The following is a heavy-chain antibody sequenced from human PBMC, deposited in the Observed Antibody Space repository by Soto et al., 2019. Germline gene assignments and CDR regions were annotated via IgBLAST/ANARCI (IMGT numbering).Heavy chain of an antibody. CDR1: GYSFTSYW. Sequence: GESLKISCKGSGYSFTSYWIGWVRQMPGKGLEWMGIIYPGDSDTRYSPSFQGQVTISADKSISTAYLQWSSLKASDTAMYYCASLATYTVTTGVEFDYWGQGTLVTVSS. J-gene: IGHJ4*02. D-gene: IGHD4-17*01. CDR2: IYPGDSDT. V-gene: IGHV5-51*01. CDR3: ASLATYTVTTGVEFDY.